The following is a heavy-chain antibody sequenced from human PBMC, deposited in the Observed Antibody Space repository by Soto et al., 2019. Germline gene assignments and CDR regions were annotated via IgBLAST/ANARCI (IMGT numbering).Heavy chain of an antibody. J-gene: IGHJ4*02. V-gene: IGHV4-59*01. CDR3: ARDSAYSGAYDY. D-gene: IGHD1-26*01. Sequence: QVQLQESGPGLVKASETLSLTCTVSGGSISSYYWSWIRQPPGKGLEWIGYIHYSGNTNYNPSLESRVTISVDTSKNQFFLKLSSVTAADTAVYYCARDSAYSGAYDYRGQGTLVTVSS. CDR1: GGSISSYY. CDR2: IHYSGNT.